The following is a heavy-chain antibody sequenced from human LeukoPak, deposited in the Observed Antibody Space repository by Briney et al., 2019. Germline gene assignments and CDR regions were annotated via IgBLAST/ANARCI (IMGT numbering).Heavy chain of an antibody. V-gene: IGHV4-59*01. Sequence: PSETLTLTCSFSIVSIKNYYWNWIRQSPGKGLQWIGYIYYTGSTDYNFSLKSRVTISLDTSENQFSLRLNSVTAADSAVYFCASSRGPSSSWSFDSWGQGILVTVSS. CDR3: ASSRGPSSSWSFDS. J-gene: IGHJ4*02. CDR1: IVSIKNYY. CDR2: IYYTGST. D-gene: IGHD6-13*01.